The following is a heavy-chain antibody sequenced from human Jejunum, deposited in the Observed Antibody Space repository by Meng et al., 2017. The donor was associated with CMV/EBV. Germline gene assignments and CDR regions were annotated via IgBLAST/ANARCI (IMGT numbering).Heavy chain of an antibody. V-gene: IGHV1-69*04. J-gene: IGHJ4*02. CDR2: IIPVFDKT. D-gene: IGHD1-26*01. Sequence: CKASGSTFSNSATSWVRQAPGQGLEWMGNIIPVFDKTNYAQKFQGRVTITADRSTNTAYMELSSLRSDDTAIYYCAGGLGGTIDYWGQGALVTVSS. CDR1: GSTFSNSA. CDR3: AGGLGGTIDY.